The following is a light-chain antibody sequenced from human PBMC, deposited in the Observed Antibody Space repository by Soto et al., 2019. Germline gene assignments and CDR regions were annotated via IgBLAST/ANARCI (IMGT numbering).Light chain of an antibody. CDR1: QSISSS. V-gene: IGKV1-33*01. CDR3: QQYDNLPPYT. CDR2: DAS. Sequence: DIQVTQSPSTLSASVGDRVTITCRASQSISSSLAWYHQKPGKAPKLLIYDASNLETGVPSRFSGSGSGTDFTFTISSLQPEDIATYYCQQYDNLPPYTFGQGTRLEI. J-gene: IGKJ5*01.